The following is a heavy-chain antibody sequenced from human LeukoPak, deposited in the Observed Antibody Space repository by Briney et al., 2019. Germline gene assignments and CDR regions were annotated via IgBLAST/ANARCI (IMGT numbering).Heavy chain of an antibody. CDR3: ARAHYDILTGYYFDY. J-gene: IGHJ4*02. V-gene: IGHV1-2*02. CDR1: GYTFTGYY. CDR2: INPNSGGT. D-gene: IGHD3-9*01. Sequence: ASVKVSCEASGYTFTGYYMHWVRQAPGQGLEWMGWINPNSGGTNYAQKFQGRVTMTGDTSISTAYMELSRLRSDDTAVYYCARAHYDILTGYYFDYWGQGTLVTASS.